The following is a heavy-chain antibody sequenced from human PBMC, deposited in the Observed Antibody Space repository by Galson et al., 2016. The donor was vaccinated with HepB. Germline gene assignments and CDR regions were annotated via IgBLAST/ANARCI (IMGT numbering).Heavy chain of an antibody. V-gene: IGHV1-69*13. CDR2: IIPISGKI. J-gene: IGHJ3*02. CDR1: GGTFSSYA. D-gene: IGHD1-7*01. CDR3: ARMTGTAGDAFDI. Sequence: SVKVSCKASGGTFSSYAISWVRQAPRQGLEWMGDIIPISGKISYAQSFQGRVTITADESMSTVYMDLSGLRSEDTAFYYCARMTGTAGDAFDIWGQGTMVSVSS.